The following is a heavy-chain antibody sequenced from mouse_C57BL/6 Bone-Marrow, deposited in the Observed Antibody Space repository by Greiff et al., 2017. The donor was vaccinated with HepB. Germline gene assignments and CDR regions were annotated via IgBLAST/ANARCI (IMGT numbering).Heavy chain of an antibody. CDR3: AYLYYGYDEGFDY. V-gene: IGHV1-55*01. J-gene: IGHJ2*01. D-gene: IGHD2-2*01. CDR1: GYTFTSYW. Sequence: QVQLQQPGAELVKPGASVKMSCKASGYTFTSYWITWVKQRPGQGLEWIGDIYPGSGSTNYNEKFKSKATLTVDTSSSAAYMQLSSLTSEDSAVYYCAYLYYGYDEGFDYWGQGTTLTVSS. CDR2: IYPGSGST.